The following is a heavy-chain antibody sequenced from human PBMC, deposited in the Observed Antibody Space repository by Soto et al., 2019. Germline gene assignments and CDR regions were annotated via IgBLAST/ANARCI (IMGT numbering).Heavy chain of an antibody. D-gene: IGHD4-17*01. CDR3: AAGVTTFDY. CDR2: LDYEEGER. V-gene: IGHV1-24*01. CDR1: GTSLSGLP. Sequence: GASVKVSCKVSGTSLSGLPMHWVRQAPGKGLEWMGSLDYEEGERSFAHRFQGRLTVAEDTSTDTAYMELSGLMSEDTAVYYCAAGVTTFDYWGQGTLVTVSS. J-gene: IGHJ4*02.